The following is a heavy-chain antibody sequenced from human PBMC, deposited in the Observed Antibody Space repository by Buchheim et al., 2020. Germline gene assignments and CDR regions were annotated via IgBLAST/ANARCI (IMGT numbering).Heavy chain of an antibody. J-gene: IGHJ4*02. CDR3: AKGEEYYDSSGYDY. CDR2: ISYDGSNK. V-gene: IGHV3-30*18. CDR1: GFTFSSYG. D-gene: IGHD3-22*01. Sequence: QVQLVESGGGVVQPGRSLRLSCAASGFTFSSYGMHWVRQAPGKGLEWVAVISYDGSNKYYADSVKGRFTISRDNSKNTLSLQMNSLRAEDTAVYYCAKGEEYYDSSGYDYWGQGTL.